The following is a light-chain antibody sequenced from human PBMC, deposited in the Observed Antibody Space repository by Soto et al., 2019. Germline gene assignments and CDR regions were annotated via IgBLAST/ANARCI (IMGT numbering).Light chain of an antibody. CDR3: ATWDDSLNGV. V-gene: IGLV1-44*01. CDR2: RTY. J-gene: IGLJ3*02. Sequence: QSVLTQPPSASGTPGQRVTISCSGSSSNIGTNSVNWYQQLPRAAPKLLIYRTYQRPSGVPDRFSGSKSGTSASLAISGLQSEDEADYYCATWDDSLNGVFGGGTKVTAL. CDR1: SSNIGTNS.